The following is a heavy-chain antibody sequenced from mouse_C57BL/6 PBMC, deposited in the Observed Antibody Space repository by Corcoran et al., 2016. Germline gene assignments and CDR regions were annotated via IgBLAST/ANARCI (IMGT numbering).Heavy chain of an antibody. D-gene: IGHD1-1*01. J-gene: IGHJ2*01. CDR1: GYTFTTYG. CDR2: INTYSGVP. V-gene: IGHV9-3*01. CDR3: ARYTVVTTFDY. Sequence: QIQLVQSGPELKKPGETVKISCKASGYTFTTYGMSWVKQAPGKGLKWMGWINTYSGVPTYADDFKGRFAFSLETSASTAYLQINNLKNEDTATYFCARYTVVTTFDYWGQGTTLTVSS.